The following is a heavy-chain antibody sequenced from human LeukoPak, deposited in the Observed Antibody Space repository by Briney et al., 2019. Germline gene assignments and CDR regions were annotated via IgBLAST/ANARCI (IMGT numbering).Heavy chain of an antibody. J-gene: IGHJ4*02. V-gene: IGHV3-21*01. CDR1: GFTFSTSS. CDR2: ISGSSAYI. Sequence: GGSLRLSCAASGFTFSTSSMNWVRQAPGKRPEWVSSISGSSAYIYYADSVKGRFTISRDNAKQSLYLQMNSLRAEDTAVYYCARDTSQGQYDFWYGFYSFDCWGQGTLVTVSS. D-gene: IGHD3-3*01. CDR3: ARDTSQGQYDFWYGFYSFDC.